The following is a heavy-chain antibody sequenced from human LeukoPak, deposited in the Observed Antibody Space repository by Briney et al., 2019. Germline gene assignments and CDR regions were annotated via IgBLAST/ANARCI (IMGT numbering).Heavy chain of an antibody. J-gene: IGHJ4*02. D-gene: IGHD3-22*01. Sequence: GGSLRLSCAASGFTFTSYNMNWVRQAPGKGLEWVAFIRYDGSNKYYADSVKGRFTISRDNSKNTLYLQMNSLRAEDTAVYYCAKDQADYYDSSGYYGNFDYWGQGTLVTVSS. V-gene: IGHV3-30*02. CDR2: IRYDGSNK. CDR1: GFTFTSYN. CDR3: AKDQADYYDSSGYYGNFDY.